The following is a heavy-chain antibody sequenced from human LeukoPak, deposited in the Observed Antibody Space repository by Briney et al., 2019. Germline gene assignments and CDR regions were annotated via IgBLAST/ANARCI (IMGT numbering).Heavy chain of an antibody. J-gene: IGHJ4*02. CDR2: ISYDGSNK. D-gene: IGHD6-13*01. V-gene: IGHV3-30-3*02. Sequence: GGSLRLSCAASGFTFSSYAMHWVRQAPGKGLEWVAVISYDGSNKYYADSVKGRFTISRDNSKNTLYLQMNSLRAEDTAVYYCAKRTDTYEQQLDYWGQGTLVTVSS. CDR3: AKRTDTYEQQLDY. CDR1: GFTFSSYA.